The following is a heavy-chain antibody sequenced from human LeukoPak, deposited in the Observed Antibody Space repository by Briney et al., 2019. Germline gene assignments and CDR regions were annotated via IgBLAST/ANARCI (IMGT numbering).Heavy chain of an antibody. Sequence: TSETLSLTCTVYGGSVSSGSYYWSWIRQPPGKRLEWIGYIYYSGSTNYNPSLKSRVTISVDTSKNQFSLKLSSVTAADTAVYYCARDGPRYYYGMDVWGKGTTVTVSS. CDR3: ARDGPRYYYGMDV. J-gene: IGHJ6*04. CDR1: GGSVSSGSYY. V-gene: IGHV4-61*01. CDR2: IYYSGST.